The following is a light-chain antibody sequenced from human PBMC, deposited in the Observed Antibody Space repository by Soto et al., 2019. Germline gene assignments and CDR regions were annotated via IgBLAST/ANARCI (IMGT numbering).Light chain of an antibody. CDR1: QSVLYSSNNKNY. CDR2: WAS. Sequence: DIVMTQSPDSLAVSLGERATINCKSSQSVLYSSNNKNYLDWYQQKPGQPPKLLIYWASTRESGVPDRFSGSGSGTDFTLTISSRQAEDVAVYYCQQYYSTLMYTFGQGTKLEIK. J-gene: IGKJ2*01. CDR3: QQYYSTLMYT. V-gene: IGKV4-1*01.